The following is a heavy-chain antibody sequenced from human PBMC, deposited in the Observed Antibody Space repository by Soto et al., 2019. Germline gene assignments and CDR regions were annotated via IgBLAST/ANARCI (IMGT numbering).Heavy chain of an antibody. Sequence: GGSLRLSCEVXXFSXSSYSXXXVXXAPGKGLEWVSYISSSSSTIYYADSVKGRFTISRDNAKNSLYLQMNSLRAEDTAVYYCAREADILNWFDPWGQGTLVTVX. CDR1: XFSXSSYS. CDR3: AREADILNWFDP. J-gene: IGHJ5*02. V-gene: IGHV3-48*01. CDR2: ISSSSSTI. D-gene: IGHD3-9*01.